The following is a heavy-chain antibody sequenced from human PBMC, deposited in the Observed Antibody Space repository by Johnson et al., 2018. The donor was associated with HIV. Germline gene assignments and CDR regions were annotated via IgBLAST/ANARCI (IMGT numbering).Heavy chain of an antibody. Sequence: VLLVESGGGLVQPGGSLRLSCAASGFTVSSNYMSWVRQAPGKGLEWGPVIYSGGSTYYADSVKGRFTISRDNSKHTLSLEMNSPRSEDTAVYFCARDLVSHWLNDAFAIWGQGTTVIVSS. CDR3: ARDLVSHWLNDAFAI. V-gene: IGHV3-66*02. D-gene: IGHD3-9*01. CDR1: GFTVSSNY. CDR2: IYSGGST. J-gene: IGHJ3*02.